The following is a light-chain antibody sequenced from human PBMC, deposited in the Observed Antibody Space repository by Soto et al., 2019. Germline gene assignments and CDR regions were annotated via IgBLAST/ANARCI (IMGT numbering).Light chain of an antibody. Sequence: QSALTQPPSASGSPGQSVTISCTGSSSDVGGHNHVSWYQQHPGKAPKLMIYEVSKRPSGVPDRFSGSKSVNTASLTVSGLQAEDEADYYCSSYAGSMNLIFGGGTKLPS. V-gene: IGLV2-8*01. CDR3: SSYAGSMNLI. J-gene: IGLJ2*01. CDR1: SSDVGGHNH. CDR2: EVS.